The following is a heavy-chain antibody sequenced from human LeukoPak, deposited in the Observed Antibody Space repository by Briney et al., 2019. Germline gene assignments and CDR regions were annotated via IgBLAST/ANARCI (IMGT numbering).Heavy chain of an antibody. V-gene: IGHV1-46*01. CDR3: ARQHTVTTGFDI. D-gene: IGHD4-11*01. Sequence: ASVKVSSKASGYTFTSYYMHWVRQAPGQGLEWMGIINPSGGITSYEQKFQGRVPMTRHTSTSTVYMELSSLRSEDTAVYYCARQHTVTTGFDIWGQGTMVTVSS. CDR1: GYTFTSYY. CDR2: INPSGGIT. J-gene: IGHJ3*02.